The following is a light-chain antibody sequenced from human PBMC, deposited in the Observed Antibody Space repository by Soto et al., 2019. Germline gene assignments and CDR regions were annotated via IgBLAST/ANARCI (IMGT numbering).Light chain of an antibody. CDR2: DAS. V-gene: IGKV3-20*01. J-gene: IGKJ3*01. CDR3: QHYGKSPRFFT. Sequence: EIVLTQSPGTLSLSPGESATLSCSASQSVSSTYLAWYQQKPGQAPRLLIYDASSRATGIPDKFIGSGSGSDFSLTISRLEPEDSAMYYCQHYGKSPRFFTFGPGTKVDIK. CDR1: QSVSSTY.